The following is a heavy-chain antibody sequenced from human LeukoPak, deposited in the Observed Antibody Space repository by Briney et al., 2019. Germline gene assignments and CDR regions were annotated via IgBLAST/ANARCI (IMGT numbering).Heavy chain of an antibody. J-gene: IGHJ4*02. V-gene: IGHV4-39*01. CDR2: IYYSGST. CDR3: ARKYCSGGSCYCFDY. Sequence: PSETLSLTCTVSGGSISSSSYYWGWIRQPPGKGLKWIGSIYYSGSTYYNPSLKSRVTISVDTSKNQFSLKLSSVTAADTAVYYCARKYCSGGSCYCFDYWGQGTLVTVSS. CDR1: GGSISSSSYY. D-gene: IGHD2-15*01.